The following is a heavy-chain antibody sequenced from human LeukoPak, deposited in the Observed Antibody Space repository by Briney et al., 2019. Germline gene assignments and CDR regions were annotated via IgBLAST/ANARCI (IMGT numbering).Heavy chain of an antibody. CDR1: GGSFSGYY. J-gene: IGHJ4*02. CDR2: TNHSGST. Sequence: PSETLSLTCAVYGGSFSGYYWSWIRQPPGKGLEWIGETNHSGSTNYNPSLKSRVTISVDTSKNQFSLKLSSVTAADTAVYYCARGSLVATYYYDSSGYYYGSVDYWGQGTLVTVSS. CDR3: ARGSLVATYYYDSSGYYYGSVDY. D-gene: IGHD3-22*01. V-gene: IGHV4-34*01.